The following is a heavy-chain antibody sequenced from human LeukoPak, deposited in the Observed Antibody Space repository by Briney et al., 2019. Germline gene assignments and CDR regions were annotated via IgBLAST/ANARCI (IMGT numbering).Heavy chain of an antibody. D-gene: IGHD6-19*01. CDR2: INSDGINT. J-gene: IGHJ3*02. Sequence: GGSLRLSCAASGFTFSNYWMHWVRQAPGKGLVWVSRINSDGINTSYADSVKGRFTISRDNSKNTLYLQMNSLRAEDTAVYYCAKDLYSSGWYRRSVAFDIWGQGTMVTVSS. V-gene: IGHV3-74*01. CDR3: AKDLYSSGWYRRSVAFDI. CDR1: GFTFSNYW.